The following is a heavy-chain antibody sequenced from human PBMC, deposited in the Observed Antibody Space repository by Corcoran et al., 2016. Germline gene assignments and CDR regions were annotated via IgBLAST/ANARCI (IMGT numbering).Heavy chain of an antibody. CDR1: GGSFSGYY. D-gene: IGHD3-22*01. Sequence: QVQLQQWGAGLLKPSETLSLTCAVYGGSFSGYYWSWIRQPPGKGLEWIGEINHSGSTNYNPSLKSRVTISVDTSKNQFSLKLSSVTAADTAVYYCARDSDYYDSSGYYYAFFDYWGQGTLFTVSS. CDR2: INHSGST. V-gene: IGHV4-34*01. J-gene: IGHJ4*02. CDR3: ARDSDYYDSSGYYYAFFDY.